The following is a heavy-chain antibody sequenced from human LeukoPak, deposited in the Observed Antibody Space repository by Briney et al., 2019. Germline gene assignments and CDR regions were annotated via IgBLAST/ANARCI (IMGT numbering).Heavy chain of an antibody. D-gene: IGHD5-12*01. J-gene: IGHJ4*02. Sequence: GESLKISCKGSGYSFTSYWIGWVRQMPGKGLEWMGIIYPGDSDTKYRPSFQGQVTISADKSITTAYLQWSSLKASDTAMYYCARQARRDGYNADYWGQGTLVTVSS. CDR1: GYSFTSYW. CDR3: ARQARRDGYNADY. CDR2: IYPGDSDT. V-gene: IGHV5-51*01.